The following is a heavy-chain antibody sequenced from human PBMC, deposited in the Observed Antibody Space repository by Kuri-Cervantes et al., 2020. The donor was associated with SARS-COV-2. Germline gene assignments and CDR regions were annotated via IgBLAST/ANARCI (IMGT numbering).Heavy chain of an antibody. CDR1: GGSISSGSYY. J-gene: IGHJ4*02. Sequence: SETLSLTCTVSGGSISSGSYYWSWIRQPAGKGLEWIGYIYTSGSTNYNPSLKSRVTISVDTSKNQFSLKLSSVTATDTAVYYCAGELYKTGRIDYWGQGTLVTVSS. D-gene: IGHD7-27*01. CDR3: AGELYKTGRIDY. V-gene: IGHV4-61*10. CDR2: IYTSGST.